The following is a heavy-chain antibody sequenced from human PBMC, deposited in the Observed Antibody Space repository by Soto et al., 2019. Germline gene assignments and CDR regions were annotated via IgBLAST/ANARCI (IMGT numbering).Heavy chain of an antibody. CDR2: IFYSGNT. Sequence: SETLSLTCTVAGCSINSYYWSWIRQPPGKGLEWIGYIFYSGNTNYNPSLNSRVTLSVDTSKNQFSLKLTSVTAADTAVYYCARHAPGGPFDYWGQGTLVTVS. V-gene: IGHV4-59*08. CDR3: ARHAPGGPFDY. J-gene: IGHJ4*02. CDR1: GCSINSYY.